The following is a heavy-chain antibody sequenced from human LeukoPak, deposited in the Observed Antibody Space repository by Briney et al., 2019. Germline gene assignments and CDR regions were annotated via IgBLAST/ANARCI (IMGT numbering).Heavy chain of an antibody. CDR3: ARHIAANPRYYDSSAYFDY. V-gene: IGHV4-59*08. CDR2: IYYSGST. CDR1: GGSISSYY. Sequence: PSETLSLTCTVSGGSISSYYWSWLRQPPGKGMGWNGYIYYSGSTNYHPSLKSRVTISVDTPKNQFSLKLSSVTAADTAVYYCARHIAANPRYYDSSAYFDYWGQGTLVTVSS. D-gene: IGHD3-22*01. J-gene: IGHJ4*02.